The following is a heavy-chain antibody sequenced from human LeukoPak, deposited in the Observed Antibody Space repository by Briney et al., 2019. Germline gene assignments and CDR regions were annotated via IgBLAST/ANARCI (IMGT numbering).Heavy chain of an antibody. CDR1: GFTFDDYG. CDR2: INWNGGST. J-gene: IGHJ5*02. Sequence: RPGGSLRLSCAASGFTFDDYGMSWVRQAPGKGLEWVSGINWNGGSTGYADSVKGRFTISRDNAKNSLYLQMNGLRAEDTALYYCASWGAYCSSTSCPNWFDPWGQGTLVTVSS. D-gene: IGHD2-2*01. CDR3: ASWGAYCSSTSCPNWFDP. V-gene: IGHV3-20*04.